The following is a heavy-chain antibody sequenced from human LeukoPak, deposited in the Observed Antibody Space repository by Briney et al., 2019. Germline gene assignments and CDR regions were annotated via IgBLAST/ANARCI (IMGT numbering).Heavy chain of an antibody. Sequence: PSETLSLTCTVSGGSISSSSYYWGWIRQPPGKGLEWIGSIYYSGSTYYNPSLKSRVTISVDTSKNQFSLKLSSVTAADTAVYYCARVDFDSSGRYYFDYWGQGTLVTVSS. J-gene: IGHJ4*02. CDR2: IYYSGST. D-gene: IGHD6-19*01. V-gene: IGHV4-39*07. CDR3: ARVDFDSSGRYYFDY. CDR1: GGSISSSSYY.